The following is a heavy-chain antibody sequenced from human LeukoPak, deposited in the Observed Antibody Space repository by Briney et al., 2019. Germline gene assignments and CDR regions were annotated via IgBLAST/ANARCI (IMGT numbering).Heavy chain of an antibody. CDR2: ISYDGSNK. J-gene: IGHJ4*02. CDR1: GFTFSSYA. Sequence: GGSLRLSCAASGFTFSSYAMHWVRQAPGKGLEWVAVISYDGSNKYYADSVKGRFTISRDNSKNTLYLQMNSLGAEDTAVYYCARELLDYWGQGTLVTVSS. CDR3: ARELLDY. V-gene: IGHV3-30-3*01. D-gene: IGHD1-26*01.